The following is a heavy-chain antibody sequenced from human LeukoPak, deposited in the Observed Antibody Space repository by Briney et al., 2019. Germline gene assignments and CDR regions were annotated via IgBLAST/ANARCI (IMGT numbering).Heavy chain of an antibody. CDR1: GFTFSSYW. CDR2: IKRDGSVK. J-gene: IGHJ4*02. D-gene: IGHD1-20*01. V-gene: IGHV3-7*01. CDR3: ARLRGDITVFEL. Sequence: GESLRLSCAASGFTFSSYWMSWVRQAPGKGLEWVASIKRDGSVKKYVDSVQGRFTVSRDNTKNSLYLQMNSLRADDTAVYYCARLRGDITVFELWGKGTLVTVSS.